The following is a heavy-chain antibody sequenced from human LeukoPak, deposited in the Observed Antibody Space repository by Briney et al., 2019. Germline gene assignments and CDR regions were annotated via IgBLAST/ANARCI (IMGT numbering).Heavy chain of an antibody. CDR1: GFTFSSYA. Sequence: GGSLRLSCAASGFTFSSYAMHWVRQAPGKGLEWVARLVYDARSDYANSVKGRFSISRDDSKNTLFLDMSNLRVEDTALYYCARDLSAAFDFWGQGVLVTVSS. D-gene: IGHD6-19*01. CDR2: LVYDARS. CDR3: ARDLSAAFDF. J-gene: IGHJ4*02. V-gene: IGHV3-33*08.